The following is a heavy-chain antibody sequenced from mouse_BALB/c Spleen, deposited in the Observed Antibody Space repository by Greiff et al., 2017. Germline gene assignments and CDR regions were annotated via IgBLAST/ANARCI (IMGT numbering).Heavy chain of an antibody. CDR3: AKDTTVVAYYDAMDY. CDR1: GFNIKDTY. Sequence: EVQGVESGAELVKPGASVKLSCTASGFNIKDTYMHWVKQRPEQCLAWIGRIDPANGNTKYDPKFQGKATITADTSSNTAYLQLSSLTSEDTAVYYCAKDTTVVAYYDAMDYWGQGTSVTVSS. CDR2: IDPANGNT. V-gene: IGHV14-3*02. D-gene: IGHD1-1*01. J-gene: IGHJ4*01.